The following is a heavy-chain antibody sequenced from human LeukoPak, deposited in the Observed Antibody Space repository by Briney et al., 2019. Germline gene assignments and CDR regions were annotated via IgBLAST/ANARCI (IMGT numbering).Heavy chain of an antibody. V-gene: IGHV4-59*08. CDR3: ASTGDHGAFDI. Sequence: PSETLSLTCTVSGGSISSYYWSWIRQPPGKGLEWIGYIYYSGSTNYNPSLKSRVTISVDTSKNQFSLKLSSVTAADTAVYYCASTGDHGAFDIWGQGTMVTVSS. J-gene: IGHJ3*02. D-gene: IGHD4-17*01. CDR1: GGSISSYY. CDR2: IYYSGST.